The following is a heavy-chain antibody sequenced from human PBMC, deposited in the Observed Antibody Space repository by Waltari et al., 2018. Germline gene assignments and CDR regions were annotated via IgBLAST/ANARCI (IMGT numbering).Heavy chain of an antibody. Sequence: QITLKESGPTLVKPTQTLTLTCTFSGFSLSTSGVGVGWIRQPPGKALEWLALIYWNDDKRYSPSLKSRLTITKDTSKNQVVLTMTNMDPVDTATYYCALPHTGVVVAATPEYWFDPWGQGTLVTVSS. CDR3: ALPHTGVVVAATPEYWFDP. CDR2: IYWNDDK. CDR1: GFSLSTSGVG. D-gene: IGHD2-15*01. J-gene: IGHJ5*02. V-gene: IGHV2-5*01.